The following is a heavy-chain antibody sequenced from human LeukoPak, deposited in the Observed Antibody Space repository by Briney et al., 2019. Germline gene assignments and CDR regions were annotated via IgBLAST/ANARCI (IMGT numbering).Heavy chain of an antibody. CDR2: IDHSGST. D-gene: IGHD3-10*01. J-gene: IGHJ6*03. V-gene: IGHV4-34*01. Sequence: PSETLSLTCAVYGGSFSGYYWSWIRQPPGKGLEWIGEIDHSGSTKYNPSLKSRVTISVDTSKNQFSLKLNSVAAADTAVYYCARGGATMVRGVQISNYYHYYYMDVWGKGTTVTVSS. CDR1: GGSFSGYY. CDR3: ARGGATMVRGVQISNYYHYYYMDV.